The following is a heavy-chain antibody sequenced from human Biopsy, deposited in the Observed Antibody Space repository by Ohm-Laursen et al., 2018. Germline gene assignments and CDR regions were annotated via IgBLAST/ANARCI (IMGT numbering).Heavy chain of an antibody. CDR1: GYTFISYD. V-gene: IGHV1-8*01. D-gene: IGHD1-7*01. CDR2: MNPYSGST. J-gene: IGHJ3*02. Sequence: SSVKVSCKASGYTFISYDINWVRQAPGQGLEWMGWMNPYSGSTGYAPKFQGRLSLTRNTSTSTGYMEMSSLRSEDTAVYYCARGRLSGTRRALDIWGQGTMVTVSS. CDR3: ARGRLSGTRRALDI.